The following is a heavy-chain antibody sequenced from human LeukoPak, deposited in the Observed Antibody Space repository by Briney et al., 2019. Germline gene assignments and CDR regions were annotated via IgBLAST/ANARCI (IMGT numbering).Heavy chain of an antibody. V-gene: IGHV4-39*07. D-gene: IGHD3-10*01. CDR3: ARGALVTYYYGSGSYYNWFSP. CDR2: IYYSGST. Sequence: SETLSLTCTVSGGSISSSSYYWGWIRQPPGKGLEWIGSIYYSGSTYYNPSLKSRVTISVDTSKNQFSLKLSSVAAADTAVYYCARGALVTYYYGSGSYYNWFSPWGQGTLVTVSS. J-gene: IGHJ5*02. CDR1: GGSISSSSYY.